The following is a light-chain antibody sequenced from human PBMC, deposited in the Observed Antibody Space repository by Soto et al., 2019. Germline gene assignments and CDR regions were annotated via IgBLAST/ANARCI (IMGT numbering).Light chain of an antibody. V-gene: IGLV1-44*01. CDR1: SSNIGSNA. CDR2: TNN. Sequence: QSVLTQPPSASGTPGQRVTISCSGSSSNIGSNAVNWYHQLPGKAPKLLIHTNNQRPSGVPDRFSGSKSGTSASLAISGLQSEDEADYSCAAWDDSLNGVIFGGGTKVTVL. J-gene: IGLJ2*01. CDR3: AAWDDSLNGVI.